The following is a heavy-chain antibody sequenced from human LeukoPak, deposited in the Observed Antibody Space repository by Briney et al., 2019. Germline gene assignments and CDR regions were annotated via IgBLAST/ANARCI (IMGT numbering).Heavy chain of an antibody. CDR3: ARIPYGYCSGGSCRGSFDY. V-gene: IGHV2-70*17. Sequence: SGPALVKPTQTLTLTCTFSGFSLSTGGMCVSWIRQPPGKALEWLARIDWDDDKFFSTSLKTRLTISKDTSKNQVVLAMTNMDPVDTATYYCARIPYGYCSGGSCRGSFDYWGQGTLVTVSS. CDR1: GFSLSTGGMC. CDR2: IDWDDDK. D-gene: IGHD2-15*01. J-gene: IGHJ4*02.